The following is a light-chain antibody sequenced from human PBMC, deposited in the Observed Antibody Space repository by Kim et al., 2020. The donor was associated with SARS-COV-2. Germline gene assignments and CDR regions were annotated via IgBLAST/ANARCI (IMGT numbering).Light chain of an antibody. CDR2: DVS. V-gene: IGKV3-11*01. Sequence: LSPGERATHSCRASQTVGRYLAWYQQKPGQAPRLVIYDVSNRDTGIPARFSGSGSGTDFTLTISSLDPEDFAVYYCQQRIKWPLTFGGGTKVDIK. J-gene: IGKJ4*01. CDR3: QQRIKWPLT. CDR1: QTVGRY.